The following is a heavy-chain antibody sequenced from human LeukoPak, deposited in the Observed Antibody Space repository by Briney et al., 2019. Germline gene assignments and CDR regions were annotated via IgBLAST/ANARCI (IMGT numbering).Heavy chain of an antibody. CDR2: ISGYNGNT. V-gene: IGHV1-18*01. D-gene: IGHD1-26*01. CDR3: ARDLGPYTGSYYSYYHYMDV. Sequence: ASVKVSCKAYGYNFATSGIGWVRQDPGQGLEWLGWISGYNGNTKSAPKLQGRVTMTTDTSTDTAYLELGSLRVDDTAIYYCARDLGPYTGSYYSYYHYMDVWGEGTSVTVSS. CDR1: GYNFATSG. J-gene: IGHJ6*03.